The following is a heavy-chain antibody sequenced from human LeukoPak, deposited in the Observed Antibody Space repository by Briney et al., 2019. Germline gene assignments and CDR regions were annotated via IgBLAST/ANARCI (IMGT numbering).Heavy chain of an antibody. D-gene: IGHD5-24*01. Sequence: QAGGSLRLSCAASGFPLSRSAMSWVRQAPGKGLEWVSNISGSGSGGSTYYADSVKGLFTISRDNSKNTLYLQMNSLRAEDTAVYYCAKSGYNRFDYWGQGTLVTVSS. CDR2: ISGSGSGGST. V-gene: IGHV3-23*01. CDR3: AKSGYNRFDY. CDR1: GFPLSRSA. J-gene: IGHJ4*02.